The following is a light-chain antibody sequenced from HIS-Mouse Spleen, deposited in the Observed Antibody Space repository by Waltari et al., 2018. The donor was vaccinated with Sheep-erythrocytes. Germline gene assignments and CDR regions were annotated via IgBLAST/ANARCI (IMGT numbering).Light chain of an antibody. CDR2: EGS. J-gene: IGLJ3*02. Sequence: QSALTQPASVSGSPGQSITISCPGTRSDVGSYNLVSWYQQHPGNAPKLMIYEGSKRPSGVSNRFSGSKSGNTASLTISGLQAEDEADYYCCSYAGSSTPWVFGGGTKLTVL. CDR3: CSYAGSSTPWV. CDR1: RSDVGSYNL. V-gene: IGLV2-23*01.